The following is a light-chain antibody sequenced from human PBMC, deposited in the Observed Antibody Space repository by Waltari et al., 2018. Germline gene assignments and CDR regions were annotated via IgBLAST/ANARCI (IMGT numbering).Light chain of an antibody. CDR2: EAS. CDR1: QSISTY. V-gene: IGKV3-11*01. Sequence: EIVLTQSPVTLSLSPGERATLPCRAGQSISTYLAWYQHKPGQAPRLLIYEASNRATGIPARFSGSGSGTDFTLTITSLEPEDFAFYYCQQRSNWPPLTFGGGTKVEIK. J-gene: IGKJ4*01. CDR3: QQRSNWPPLT.